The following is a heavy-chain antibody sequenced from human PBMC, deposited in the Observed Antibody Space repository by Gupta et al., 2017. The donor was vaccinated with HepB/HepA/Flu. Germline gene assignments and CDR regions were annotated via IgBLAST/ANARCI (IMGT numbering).Heavy chain of an antibody. CDR3: ARDTAMAPNWFDP. V-gene: IGHV1-3*01. J-gene: IGHJ5*02. D-gene: IGHD5-18*01. CDR2: INAGNGNT. Sequence: QVQLVQSGAEVKKPGASVKVSCKASGYTFTSYAMHWVRQAPGQRLEWMGWINAGNGNTKYSQKFQGRVTITRDTSASTAYMELSSLRSEDTAVYYCARDTAMAPNWFDPWGQGTLVTVSS. CDR1: GYTFTSYA.